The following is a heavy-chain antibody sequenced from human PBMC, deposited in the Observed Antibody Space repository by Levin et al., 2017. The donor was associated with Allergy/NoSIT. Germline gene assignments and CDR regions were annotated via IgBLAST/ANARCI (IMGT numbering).Heavy chain of an antibody. CDR1: GFTFSSHT. D-gene: IGHD6-19*01. CDR2: ISSDGSNR. Sequence: PGGSLRLSCATSGFTFSSHTMHWVRQAPGKELEWVALISSDGSNRDYADSVKGRFTISRDNSKNTLFLQMNSLRTEDTAVYYCVKSSLEWLVLPFDYWGQGALVTVSS. V-gene: IGHV3-30-3*01. J-gene: IGHJ4*02. CDR3: VKSSLEWLVLPFDY.